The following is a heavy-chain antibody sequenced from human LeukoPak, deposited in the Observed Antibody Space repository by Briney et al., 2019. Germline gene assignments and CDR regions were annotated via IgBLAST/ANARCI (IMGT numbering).Heavy chain of an antibody. V-gene: IGHV5-51*01. J-gene: IGHJ5*02. CDR1: GYRFTSYW. CDR3: ARHGKLSASRNWFDP. D-gene: IGHD1-26*01. Sequence: PGESLKISCKASGYRFTSYWIAWVRQMPGKGLEWMGVIYPDDFDTRYSPSFQGQVTTSADKSISTAFLQWSSLKASDTAIYYCARHGKLSASRNWFDPWGQGTLVTVSS. CDR2: IYPDDFDT.